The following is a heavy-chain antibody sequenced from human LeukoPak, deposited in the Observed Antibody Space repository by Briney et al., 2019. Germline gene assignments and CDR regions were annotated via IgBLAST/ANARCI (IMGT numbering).Heavy chain of an antibody. V-gene: IGHV4-59*01. CDR1: GGSISGYY. Sequence: PSETLSLTCSVSGGSISGYYWSWIRQPPGKGLEWIGYIHYSGSTYYNPSLKSRVTTSVDTSKNQFSLKLRSVTAADTAVYYCARDRGYYDSSGYYVIWGQGTLVTVSS. J-gene: IGHJ4*02. CDR3: ARDRGYYDSSGYYVI. CDR2: IHYSGST. D-gene: IGHD3-22*01.